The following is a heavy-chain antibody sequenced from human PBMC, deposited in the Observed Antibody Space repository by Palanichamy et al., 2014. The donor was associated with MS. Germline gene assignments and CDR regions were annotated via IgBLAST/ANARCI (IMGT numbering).Heavy chain of an antibody. CDR1: GGSISTGNW. D-gene: IGHD6-13*01. V-gene: IGHV4-4*02. Sequence: QVQLQESGPGLVKPSGTLSLTCAVSGGSISTGNWWTWVRQPPGKGLEWIGEIFHSGRTNYNPSLKSRVTISIDESKKQFSLELSSVTAADTALYYCARDYEVAAHAFAFWGQGTLVTVSS. J-gene: IGHJ4*02. CDR3: ARDYEVAAHAFAF. CDR2: IFHSGRT.